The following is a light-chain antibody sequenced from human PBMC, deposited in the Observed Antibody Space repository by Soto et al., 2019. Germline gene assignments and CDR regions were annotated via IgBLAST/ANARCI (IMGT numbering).Light chain of an antibody. J-gene: IGLJ2*01. Sequence: QSALTQPASMSGSPGQSITISCTGTSSDIGRYDYVSWYQQFPGKAPKLMIYRVINRPSGVSDRFSGSKSGNSASLSISGLQPEDEASYFCGSYTSSSTYVVFGGGTKLTVL. CDR1: SSDIGRYDY. CDR3: GSYTSSSTYVV. CDR2: RVI. V-gene: IGLV2-14*03.